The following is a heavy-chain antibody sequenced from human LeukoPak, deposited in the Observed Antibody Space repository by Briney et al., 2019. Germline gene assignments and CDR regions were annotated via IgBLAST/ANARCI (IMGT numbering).Heavy chain of an antibody. D-gene: IGHD1-26*01. CDR2: ISGSDGSA. Sequence: GGSLRLSCAASGFTFSTYAMSWVRQAPGKGLEWVSTISGSDGSAYYADSVKGRFTISRDNSKNTLYLQMNSLRAEDTAVYYCAKGGALVWSGSYYWGQGTLVTVSS. V-gene: IGHV3-23*01. CDR3: AKGGALVWSGSYY. CDR1: GFTFSTYA. J-gene: IGHJ4*02.